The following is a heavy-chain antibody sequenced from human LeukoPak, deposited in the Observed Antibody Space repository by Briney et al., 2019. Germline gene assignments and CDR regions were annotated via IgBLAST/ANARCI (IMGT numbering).Heavy chain of an antibody. Sequence: GGSLRLSRAASGFTFSSYSMNWVRQAPGKGLEWVSSISSSSSYIYYADSVKGRFTISRDNAKNSLYLQMNSLRAEDTAVYYCARGMVRGVTSYYGMDVWGQGTTVTVSS. CDR2: ISSSSSYI. V-gene: IGHV3-21*01. J-gene: IGHJ6*02. D-gene: IGHD3-10*01. CDR1: GFTFSSYS. CDR3: ARGMVRGVTSYYGMDV.